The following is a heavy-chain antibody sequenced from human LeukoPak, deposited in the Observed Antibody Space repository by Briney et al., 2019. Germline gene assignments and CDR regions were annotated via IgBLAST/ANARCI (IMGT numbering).Heavy chain of an antibody. D-gene: IGHD6-6*01. V-gene: IGHV1-46*01. CDR1: GYTFTSYY. Sequence: APVKVSCKASGYTFTSYYMHWVRQAPGQGLEWMGIINPSGGSTSYAQKFQGRVTMTRDTSTSTVYMELSSLRSEDTAVYYCARGEVEYSSSSGEYYFDYWGQGTLVTVSS. CDR2: INPSGGST. J-gene: IGHJ4*02. CDR3: ARGEVEYSSSSGEYYFDY.